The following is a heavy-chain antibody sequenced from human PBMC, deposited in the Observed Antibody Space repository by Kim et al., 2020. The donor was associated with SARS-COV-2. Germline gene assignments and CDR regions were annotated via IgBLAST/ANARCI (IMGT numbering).Heavy chain of an antibody. Sequence: GGSLRLSCAASGFTFSSYGMHWVRQAPGKGLEWVAVISYDGSNKYYADSVKGRFTISRDNSKNTLYLQMNSLRAEDTAVYYCAKGVSVAGNAYYYGMDVWGQGTTVTVSS. CDR2: ISYDGSNK. CDR3: AKGVSVAGNAYYYGMDV. J-gene: IGHJ6*02. V-gene: IGHV3-30*18. CDR1: GFTFSSYG. D-gene: IGHD6-19*01.